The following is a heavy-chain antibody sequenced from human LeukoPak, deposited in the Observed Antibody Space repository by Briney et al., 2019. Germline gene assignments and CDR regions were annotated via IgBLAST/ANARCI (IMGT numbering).Heavy chain of an antibody. CDR3: AREGLYYYDH. CDR2: ISSSSSYI. J-gene: IGHJ4*02. Sequence: GGSLRLSCAASGFTFSSYAMHWVRQAPGKGLEWVSSISSSSSYIYYADSVKGRFTISRDNAKNSLYLQMNSLRAEDTAVYYCAREGLYYYDHWGQGTLVTVSS. V-gene: IGHV3-21*01. D-gene: IGHD2-15*01. CDR1: GFTFSSYA.